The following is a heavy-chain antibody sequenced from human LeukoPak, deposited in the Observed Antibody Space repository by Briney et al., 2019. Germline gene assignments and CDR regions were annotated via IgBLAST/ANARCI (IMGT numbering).Heavy chain of an antibody. CDR2: ISVSSSTI. D-gene: IGHD3-10*01. Sequence: GGSLRLSCEASGFIFRTYSMNWVRQAPGKGLEWISYISVSSSTISYADSVKGRFTISGDNGKNSLYLQMNSLRAEDTAVYYCAKDFAQKYGSGSPIDYWGQGTLVTVSS. V-gene: IGHV3-48*04. J-gene: IGHJ4*02. CDR1: GFIFRTYS. CDR3: AKDFAQKYGSGSPIDY.